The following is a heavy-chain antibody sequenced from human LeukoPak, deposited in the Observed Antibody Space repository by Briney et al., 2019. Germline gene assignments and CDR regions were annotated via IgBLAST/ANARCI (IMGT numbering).Heavy chain of an antibody. D-gene: IGHD1-14*01. Sequence: SETLSLTCTVSGGSISSSSYYWGWIRQPPGKGLEWIGSIYYSGSTYYNPSLKSRVTISVDTSKNQFSLKLSSVTAADTAVYYCSREHRVPPPAFDIWGQGTVVTVSS. V-gene: IGHV4-39*07. CDR2: IYYSGST. CDR1: GGSISSSSYY. J-gene: IGHJ3*02. CDR3: SREHRVPPPAFDI.